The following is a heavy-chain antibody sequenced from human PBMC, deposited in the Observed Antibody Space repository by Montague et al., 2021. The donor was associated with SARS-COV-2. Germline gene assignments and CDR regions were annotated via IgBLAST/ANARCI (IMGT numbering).Heavy chain of an antibody. J-gene: IGHJ5*02. Sequence: SETLSLTCTVSGGSISSYYWSWIRQPPGKGLEWIGYIYYSGCTNYNPSLKSRVTISVDTSKNQFSLKLSSVTAADTAVYYCARLEAGDCSGGSCYSSWFAPWGQGTLVTVSS. CDR3: ARLEAGDCSGGSCYSSWFAP. D-gene: IGHD2-15*01. CDR1: GGSISSYY. V-gene: IGHV4-59*08. CDR2: IYYSGCT.